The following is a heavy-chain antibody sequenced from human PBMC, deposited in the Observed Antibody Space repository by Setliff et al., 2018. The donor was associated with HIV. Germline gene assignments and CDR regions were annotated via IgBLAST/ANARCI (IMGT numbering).Heavy chain of an antibody. Sequence: ETLSLTCTVSGYSISSGYYWGWIRQPPGKGLEWIGSIYHSGSTYYNPSLKSRVTISVDTSKNQFSLKLSSVTAADTAVYYCARDLLLWPLTGNWFDPWGQGTLVTVSS. CDR2: IYHSGST. V-gene: IGHV4-38-2*02. CDR1: GYSISSGYY. D-gene: IGHD3-10*01. J-gene: IGHJ5*02. CDR3: ARDLLLWPLTGNWFDP.